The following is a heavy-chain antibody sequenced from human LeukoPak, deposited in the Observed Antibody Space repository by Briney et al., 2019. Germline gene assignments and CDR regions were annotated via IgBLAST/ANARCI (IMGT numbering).Heavy chain of an antibody. D-gene: IGHD6-19*01. Sequence: EASVKVSCKASGYTFTGYYMHWVRQAPGQGLEWMGWISAYNGNTNYAQKLQGRVTMTTDTSTSTAYMELRSLRSDDTAVYYCARDLHSSGWYRIYYYYYMDVWGKGTTVTVSS. CDR2: ISAYNGNT. J-gene: IGHJ6*03. CDR3: ARDLHSSGWYRIYYYYYMDV. V-gene: IGHV1-18*04. CDR1: GYTFTGYY.